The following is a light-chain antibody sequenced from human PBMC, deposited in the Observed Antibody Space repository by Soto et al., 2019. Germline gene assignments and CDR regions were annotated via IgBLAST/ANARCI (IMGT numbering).Light chain of an antibody. J-gene: IGKJ5*01. V-gene: IGKV2D-29*02. CDR3: MQSTQLPPT. CDR2: EVS. CDR1: QSLLHITGETF. Sequence: VMTQTPLSLSVAPGQPASISCKSSQSLLHITGETFLFWYLQKPGQSPQLLIYEVSTRVSEVPDRFSGSRSGTDFTLEISQVETDDVGIYYCMQSTQLPPTFGQGTRLGIE.